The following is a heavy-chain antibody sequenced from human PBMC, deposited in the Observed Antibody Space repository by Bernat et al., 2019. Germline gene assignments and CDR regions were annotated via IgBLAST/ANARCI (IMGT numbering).Heavy chain of an antibody. CDR3: ARNDYFGSGSYSYYFDY. V-gene: IGHV3-53*01. D-gene: IGHD3-10*01. Sequence: EVQLVESGGGLIQPGGSLRLSCAVSGFTVSSNYMSWVRQAPGKGLEWVSVIYSDFSRYYADSVKGRFTISRDNSKNTLYLQMNSLRAEDTAVYYCARNDYFGSGSYSYYFDYWGQGTLVTVSS. J-gene: IGHJ4*02. CDR2: IYSDFSR. CDR1: GFTVSSNY.